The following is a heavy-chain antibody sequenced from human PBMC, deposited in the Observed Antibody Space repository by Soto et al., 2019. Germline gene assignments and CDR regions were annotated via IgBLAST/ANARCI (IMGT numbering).Heavy chain of an antibody. D-gene: IGHD2-15*01. Sequence: GSGPTLVNPTQTLTLTCTFSGFSLSTSGVGVGWIRQPPGKALEWLALIYWDDDKRYSPSLKSRLTITKDTSKNQVVLTMTNMDPVDTATYYCAHTFNVVVVAAIPFFHAFDIWGQGTMVTVSS. CDR2: IYWDDDK. CDR3: AHTFNVVVVAAIPFFHAFDI. J-gene: IGHJ3*02. CDR1: GFSLSTSGVG. V-gene: IGHV2-5*02.